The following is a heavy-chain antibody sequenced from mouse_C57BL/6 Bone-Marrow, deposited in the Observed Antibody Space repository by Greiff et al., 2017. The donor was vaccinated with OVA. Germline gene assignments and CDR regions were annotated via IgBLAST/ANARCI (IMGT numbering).Heavy chain of an antibody. V-gene: IGHV1-42*01. CDR2: INPSTGGT. J-gene: IGHJ2*01. D-gene: IGHD1-1*01. CDR1: GYSFTGYY. CDR3: ARAPVVAPFDY. Sequence: VQLQQSGPELVKPGASVKISCKASGYSFTGYYMNWVKQSPEKSLEWIGEINPSTGGTTYNQKFKAKATLTVDKSSSTAYMQLKSLTSEDSAVYYCARAPVVAPFDYWGQGTTLTVSS.